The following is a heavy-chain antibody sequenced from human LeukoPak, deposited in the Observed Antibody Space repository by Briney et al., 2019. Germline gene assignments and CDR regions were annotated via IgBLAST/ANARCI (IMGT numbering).Heavy chain of an antibody. Sequence: GGSLRLPCAASGFTFSSYAMSWVRQAPGKGLEWVSAISGSGGRTYYADSVKGRFTISRDNSKNTLYLQMNSLRAEDTAVYYCAKSYGRSMVATNYFDYWGQGTLVTVSS. CDR3: AKSYGRSMVATNYFDY. CDR2: ISGSGGRT. D-gene: IGHD5-12*01. V-gene: IGHV3-23*01. CDR1: GFTFSSYA. J-gene: IGHJ4*02.